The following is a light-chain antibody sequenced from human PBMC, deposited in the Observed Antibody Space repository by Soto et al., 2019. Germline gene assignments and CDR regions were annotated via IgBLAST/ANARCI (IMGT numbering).Light chain of an antibody. CDR3: QRYNNWPLT. J-gene: IGKJ4*01. V-gene: IGKV3-15*01. CDR2: DTS. CDR1: QPVGVR. Sequence: EIVLTQSPATLSSSPGERATLSCRASQPVGVRLAWYQHKPGQAPRLIIYDTSTRATGVPARFSGSRSGTEFTLTINSLQSEDFAVYYCQRYNNWPLTFGGGTKV.